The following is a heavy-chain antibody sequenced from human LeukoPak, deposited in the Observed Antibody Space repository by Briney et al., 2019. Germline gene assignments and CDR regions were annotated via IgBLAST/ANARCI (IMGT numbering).Heavy chain of an antibody. V-gene: IGHV3-7*01. D-gene: IGHD5-24*01. Sequence: GGSLRLSCAASGFTFSSYWMTWVRQTPGKGLEWVANIRMDGGEQYYMDSVEGRFTISRDDAKNSLYLQMYSLRPEDTAVYYCARDKGYNSAYWGRGTLVTVSS. CDR3: ARDKGYNSAY. CDR2: IRMDGGEQ. J-gene: IGHJ4*02. CDR1: GFTFSSYW.